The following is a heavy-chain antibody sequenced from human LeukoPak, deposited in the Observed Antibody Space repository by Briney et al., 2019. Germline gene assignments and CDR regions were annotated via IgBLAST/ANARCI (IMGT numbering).Heavy chain of an antibody. J-gene: IGHJ6*02. CDR1: GFTFSSYA. CDR2: ISYDGSNK. V-gene: IGHV3-30*04. CDR3: ARAADYYDSSGYYYDYYYYGMDV. D-gene: IGHD3-22*01. Sequence: PGGSLRLSCAASGFTFSSYAMHWVRQAPGRGLEWVAVISYDGSNKYYADSVKGRFTISRDNSKNTLYLQMNSLRAEGTAVYYCARAADYYDSSGYYYDYYYYGMDVWGQGTTVTVSS.